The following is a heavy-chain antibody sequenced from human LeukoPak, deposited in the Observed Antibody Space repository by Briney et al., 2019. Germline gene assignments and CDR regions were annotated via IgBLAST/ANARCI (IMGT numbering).Heavy chain of an antibody. CDR1: GFTFSDYY. CDR2: ISSTGSTI. V-gene: IGHV3-11*04. Sequence: SGGSLRLSCAASGFTFSDYYMSWIRQAPGKGLESVSYISSTGSTIYYADSVRGRFTISRDNAKNSLYLQMNSLRAEDTAIYYCARDRGYDYGYYYYYMDAWGKGTTVTVSS. CDR3: ARDRGYDYGYYYYYMDA. D-gene: IGHD5-12*01. J-gene: IGHJ6*03.